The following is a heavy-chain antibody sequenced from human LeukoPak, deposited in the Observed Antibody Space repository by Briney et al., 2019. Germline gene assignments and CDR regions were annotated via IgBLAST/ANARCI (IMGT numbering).Heavy chain of an antibody. CDR3: ARDLNVVLPSATSGPVF. Sequence: SVKVSCKASGRTLSTYAVNWVRQAPGQGLEWIGGFIPMFGAPNYAQKFQGRVTISSDESTNTAYMELRGLTSEDTAMYYCARDLNVVLPSATSGPVFWGQGTLVTVSS. CDR1: GRTLSTYA. V-gene: IGHV1-69*13. D-gene: IGHD2-2*01. J-gene: IGHJ4*02. CDR2: FIPMFGAP.